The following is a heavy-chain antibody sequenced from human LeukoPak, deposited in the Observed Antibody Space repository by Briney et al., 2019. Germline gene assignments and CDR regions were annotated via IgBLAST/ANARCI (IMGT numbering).Heavy chain of an antibody. Sequence: PGVSLRLSCAASGFTFSSYGMHWVRQAPGKGLEWVAFIRYDGSNKYYADSVKGRFTISRDNSKNTLYLQMNSLRAEDTAVYYCAKDRAEVIVVVPDPSMDVWGQGTTVTVSS. CDR3: AKDRAEVIVVVPDPSMDV. V-gene: IGHV3-30*02. CDR2: IRYDGSNK. D-gene: IGHD2-2*01. J-gene: IGHJ6*02. CDR1: GFTFSSYG.